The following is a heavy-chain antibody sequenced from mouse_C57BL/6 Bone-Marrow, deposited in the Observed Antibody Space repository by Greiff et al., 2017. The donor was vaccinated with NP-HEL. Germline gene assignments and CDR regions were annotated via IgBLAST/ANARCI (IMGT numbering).Heavy chain of an antibody. CDR1: GFNITDDY. J-gene: IGHJ2*01. D-gene: IGHD1-1*01. CDR3: TTSYYGSSYDYFDY. V-gene: IGHV14-4*01. Sequence: VQLQQSGAELVRPGASVKLSCTASGFNITDDYMHWVKQRPEQGLEWIGWIDPENGDTEYASKFQGKATITADTSSNTAYLQLSSLTSEDTAVYYCTTSYYGSSYDYFDYWGQGTTLTVSS. CDR2: IDPENGDT.